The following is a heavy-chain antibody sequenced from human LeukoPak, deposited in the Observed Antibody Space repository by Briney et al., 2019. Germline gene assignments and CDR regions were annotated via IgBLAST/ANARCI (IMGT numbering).Heavy chain of an antibody. D-gene: IGHD3-22*01. CDR1: GFTFSSYA. J-gene: IGHJ4*02. CDR2: IYSGGST. CDR3: ARGPDYYDSSGYSYFDY. Sequence: GGSLRLSCAASGFTFSSYAMSWVRQAPGKGLEWVSVIYSGGSTYYADSVKGRFTISRDNSKNTLYLQMNSLRAEDTAVYYCARGPDYYDSSGYSYFDYWGQGTLVTVSS. V-gene: IGHV3-66*01.